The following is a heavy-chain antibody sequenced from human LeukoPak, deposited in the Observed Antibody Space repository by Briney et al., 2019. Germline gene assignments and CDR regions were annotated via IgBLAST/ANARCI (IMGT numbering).Heavy chain of an antibody. CDR1: EFRFSTYG. J-gene: IGHJ3*02. Sequence: GGSLRLSCEASEFRFSTYGMHWVRQAPGKGLEWVAFIQYDGTNELYGDSVKGRFTISRDNSKNTLYLQMNSLRAEDTAVYYCARSLRGCSTSCYDAFDIWGQGTMVTVSS. CDR2: IQYDGTNE. V-gene: IGHV3-30*12. CDR3: ARSLRGCSTSCYDAFDI. D-gene: IGHD2-2*01.